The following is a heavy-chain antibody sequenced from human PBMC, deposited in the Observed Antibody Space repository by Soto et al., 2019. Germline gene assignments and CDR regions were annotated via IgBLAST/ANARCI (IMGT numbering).Heavy chain of an antibody. J-gene: IGHJ6*02. CDR1: GFTFSSYA. Sequence: GGSLRLSCAASGFTFSSYAMHWVRQAPGKGLEWVAVISYDGSNKYYADSVKGRFTISRDNSKNTLYLQMNSLRAEDTAVYYCASLIDYRFREYGMDVWGQGTTVTVSS. V-gene: IGHV3-30-3*01. D-gene: IGHD4-17*01. CDR2: ISYDGSNK. CDR3: ASLIDYRFREYGMDV.